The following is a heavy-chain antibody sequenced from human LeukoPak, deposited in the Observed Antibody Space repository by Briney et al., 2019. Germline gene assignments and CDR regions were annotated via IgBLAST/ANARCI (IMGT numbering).Heavy chain of an antibody. CDR3: ARIPGAKDAFDI. D-gene: IGHD4-17*01. J-gene: IGHJ3*02. Sequence: GGSLRLSCVASGFTFSPYAMHWVRQAPGKGLEDVSGIGSYGGTTYYAASVKGRFTISRDNSKNTLFLQMGSLRAEDMAVYYCARIPGAKDAFDIWGQGTMVTVSS. CDR1: GFTFSPYA. V-gene: IGHV3-64*02. CDR2: IGSYGGTT.